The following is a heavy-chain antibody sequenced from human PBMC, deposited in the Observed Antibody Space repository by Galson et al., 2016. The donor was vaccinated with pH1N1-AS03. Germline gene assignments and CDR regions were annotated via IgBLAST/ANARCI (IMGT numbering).Heavy chain of an antibody. CDR3: AGPLGLLPGGWSIADSSEY. CDR1: GGSITTTSFY. V-gene: IGHV4-39*01. D-gene: IGHD6-19*01. Sequence: ETLSLTCTVSGGSITTTSFYWAWIRRPPGKGLEWIATISYGGDNSYNPSLRSRVTISADTSNNQFSLKLRSVTPADTAAYYCAGPLGLLPGGWSIADSSEYWGQGTLVTVSS. CDR2: ISYGGDN. J-gene: IGHJ4*02.